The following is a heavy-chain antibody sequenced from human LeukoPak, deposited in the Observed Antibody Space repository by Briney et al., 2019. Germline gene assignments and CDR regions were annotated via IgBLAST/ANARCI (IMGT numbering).Heavy chain of an antibody. V-gene: IGHV3-13*01. D-gene: IGHD6-19*01. CDR3: ARAVAGTDEIDS. J-gene: IGHJ4*02. CDR2: IGSGGDT. CDR1: GFSFSTYD. Sequence: PGGSLRLSCAGSGFSFSTYDMLWVRQAPGKGLEWVSAIGSGGDTYYAGSVKGRFTIPRESAKNSFYLQMNSLNAGDTAVYFCARAVAGTDEIDSWGQGTLVTVSS.